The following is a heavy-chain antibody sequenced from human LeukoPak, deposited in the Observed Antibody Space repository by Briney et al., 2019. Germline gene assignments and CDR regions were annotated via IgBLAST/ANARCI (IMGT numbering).Heavy chain of an antibody. D-gene: IGHD3-10*01. V-gene: IGHV1-24*01. CDR3: ATGLKYYYGSGDNY. CDR2: FDPEDGET. CDR1: GYTLTELS. J-gene: IGHJ4*02. Sequence: ASVKVSCKVSGYTLTELSMHWVRQAPGKRLEWMGGFDPEDGETIYAQEFQGRVTMTEDTSTDTAYMELSSLRSEDTAVYYCATGLKYYYGSGDNYWGQGTLVTVSS.